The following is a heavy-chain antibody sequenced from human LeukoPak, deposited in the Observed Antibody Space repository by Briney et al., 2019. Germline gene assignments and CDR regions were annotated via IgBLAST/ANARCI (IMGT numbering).Heavy chain of an antibody. CDR3: TTGSAKMGATSGLEFDY. CDR2: IKQDGSEK. Sequence: GGSLRLSCAASGFTFSSYEMNWVRQAPGKGLEWMANIKQDGSEKYYVDSVKGRFTISRDNAKNSLYLQMNSLETEDTAVYYCTTGSAKMGATSGLEFDYWGQGPWSPSPQ. CDR1: GFTFSSYE. J-gene: IGHJ4*02. D-gene: IGHD1-26*01. V-gene: IGHV3-7*03.